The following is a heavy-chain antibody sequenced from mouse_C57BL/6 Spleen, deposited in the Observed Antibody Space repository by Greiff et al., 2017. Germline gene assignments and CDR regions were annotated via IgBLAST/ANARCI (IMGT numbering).Heavy chain of an antibody. D-gene: IGHD1-1*01. CDR1: GFNIKDYY. V-gene: IGHV14-2*01. CDR2: IDPEDGET. CDR3: ARGYYYGSSSGYYAMDY. Sequence: VQLKQSGAELVKPGASVKLSCTASGFNIKDYYMHWVKQRTEQGLEWIGRIDPEDGETKYAPKFQGQATITADTSSNTAYLQLSSLTSEDTAVYYCARGYYYGSSSGYYAMDYWGQGTSVTVSS. J-gene: IGHJ4*01.